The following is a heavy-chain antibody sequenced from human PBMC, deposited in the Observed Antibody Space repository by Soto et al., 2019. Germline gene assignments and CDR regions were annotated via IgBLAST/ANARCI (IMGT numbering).Heavy chain of an antibody. CDR2: ISGYNGKT. CDR3: ARDRVGRATVVPDDAFDI. J-gene: IGHJ3*02. D-gene: IGHD2-15*01. V-gene: IGHV1-18*01. Sequence: QVQLEQSGAEVKKPGASVRVSCEVSGYSITTYGTSWVRQAPGQGLEWMGWISGYNGKTRYAQKFQGRFTMTTDASTSTAYMELKSLRFDDPAIYFCARDRVGRATVVPDDAFDIWGQGTMVTVSS. CDR1: GYSITTYG.